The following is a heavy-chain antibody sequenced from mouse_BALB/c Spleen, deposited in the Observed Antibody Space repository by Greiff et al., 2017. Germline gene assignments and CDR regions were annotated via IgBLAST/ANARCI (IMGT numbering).Heavy chain of an antibody. Sequence: EVQLQQSGGGLVKPGGSLKLSCAASGFAFSSYDMSWVRQTPEKRLEWVAYISSGGGSTYYPDTVKGRFTISRDNAKNTLYLQMSSLKSEDTAMYYCARHRTTVVATDYAMDYWGQGTSVTVSS. J-gene: IGHJ4*01. CDR3: ARHRTTVVATDYAMDY. V-gene: IGHV5-12-1*01. D-gene: IGHD1-1*01. CDR2: ISSGGGST. CDR1: GFAFSSYD.